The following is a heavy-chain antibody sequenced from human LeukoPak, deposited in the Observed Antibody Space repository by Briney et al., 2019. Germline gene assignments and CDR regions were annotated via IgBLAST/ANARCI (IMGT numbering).Heavy chain of an antibody. D-gene: IGHD2/OR15-2a*01. V-gene: IGHV1-2*02. Sequence: ASVKVSCKASGDTFTGYYMHWVRQAPGQGLEWMGWVNPNSGDTDYAQKFQDRVIMTRDTSINTAYIELSSLRSDDTAVYYCARGRRILWRDPNAGDFFDYWGQGTLVIVSS. CDR1: GDTFTGYY. J-gene: IGHJ4*02. CDR2: VNPNSGDT. CDR3: ARGRRILWRDPNAGDFFDY.